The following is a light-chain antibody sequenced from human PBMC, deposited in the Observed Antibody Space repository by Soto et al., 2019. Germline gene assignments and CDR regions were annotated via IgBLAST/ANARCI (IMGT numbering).Light chain of an antibody. V-gene: IGLV1-44*01. CDR1: RSNIGSNT. CDR2: SNN. Sequence: QTVVTQPPSASGTPGQRVTISCSGSRSNIGSNTANWYQQLPGTAPKLLIYSNNQRPSGVPDRFSGSKSGTSASLAISGLQSEDEADYYCAAWDDSLNGVVFGGGTKLTVL. J-gene: IGLJ2*01. CDR3: AAWDDSLNGVV.